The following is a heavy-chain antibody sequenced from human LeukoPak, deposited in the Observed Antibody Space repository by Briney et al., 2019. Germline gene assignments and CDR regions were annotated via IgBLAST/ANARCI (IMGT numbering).Heavy chain of an antibody. CDR1: GVPFSNYY. CDR3: ARGPPRDYASSGFYFNY. D-gene: IGHD3-22*01. J-gene: IGHJ4*02. V-gene: IGHV4-34*01. Sequence: SETLSLTCGVSGVPFSNYYWSWIRQPPNRGLEWIGEITHSGTTNYNPSLKSRVTISEDTSKNQFSLNLNSVTAADTAVYYCARGPPRDYASSGFYFNYRGRGTLVIVSS. CDR2: ITHSGTT.